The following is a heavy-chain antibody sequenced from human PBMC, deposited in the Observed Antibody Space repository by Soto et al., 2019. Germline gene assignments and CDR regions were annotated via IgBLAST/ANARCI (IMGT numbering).Heavy chain of an antibody. CDR1: GDSIRSGNHY. CDR3: ARVDILTVYGCIDV. J-gene: IGHJ6*02. Sequence: SETLSLTCTVSGDSIRSGNHYWSWIRQPPGKGLEWIGYIYYSGSTYYSPSLKSRVTISVDTSKNQFSLKLNSVTAADTAVYYCARVDILTVYGCIDVWGQGTTVTVSS. V-gene: IGHV4-30-4*01. CDR2: IYYSGST. D-gene: IGHD3-9*01.